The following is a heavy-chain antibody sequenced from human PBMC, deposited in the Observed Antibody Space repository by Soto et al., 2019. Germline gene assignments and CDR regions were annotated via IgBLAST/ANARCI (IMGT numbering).Heavy chain of an antibody. D-gene: IGHD7-27*01. CDR1: GFTFSSYA. CDR3: PSWGFDY. Sequence: GGSLRLSCAASGFTFSSYAMHWVRQAPGKGLEWVAVISYDGSNKYYADSVKGRFTISRDNSKNTLYLQMNSLRAEDTAVYYCPSWGFDYWGQGTLVTVSS. V-gene: IGHV3-30-3*01. CDR2: ISYDGSNK. J-gene: IGHJ4*02.